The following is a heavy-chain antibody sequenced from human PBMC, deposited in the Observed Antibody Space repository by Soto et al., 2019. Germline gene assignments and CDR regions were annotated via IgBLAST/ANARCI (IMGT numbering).Heavy chain of an antibody. V-gene: IGHV4-30-2*01. CDR2: IYHSGCT. Sequence: QLQLQESGSGLVKPSQTLSLTCAVSGGSISSGGYSWCLIRQTPVKGLEWIRYIYHSGCTYYNPSHKSRVTITVNRSKNKYSLKVSSVTAADTAVYYCARGPPHSHWGQGTLVTVSS. D-gene: IGHD2-21*01. CDR1: GGSISSGGYS. CDR3: ARGPPHSH. J-gene: IGHJ4*02.